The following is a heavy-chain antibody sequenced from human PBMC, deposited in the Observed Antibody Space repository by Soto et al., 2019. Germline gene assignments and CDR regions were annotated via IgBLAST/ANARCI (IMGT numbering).Heavy chain of an antibody. Sequence: PGGSLRLSCAASGFIFSIYNMHWVRQAPGKGLEWVAIISSDGTYEYYADSVRGRFTISRDNSKSTLYLQMTSLRAEDTATYYCAHTYCGEDCYFDYWGQGTLVTVSS. CDR2: ISSDGTYE. D-gene: IGHD2-21*02. V-gene: IGHV3-30*03. CDR3: AHTYCGEDCYFDY. J-gene: IGHJ4*02. CDR1: GFIFSIYN.